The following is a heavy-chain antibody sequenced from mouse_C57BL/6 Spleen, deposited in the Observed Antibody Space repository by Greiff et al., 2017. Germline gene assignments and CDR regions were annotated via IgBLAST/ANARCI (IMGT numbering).Heavy chain of an antibody. CDR3: ARVLGDYLDY. J-gene: IGHJ2*01. V-gene: IGHV5-16*01. D-gene: IGHD4-1*01. CDR1: GYTFSDYY. Sequence: EVKLVQPEGGLVRPGSSVKLSCKASGYTFSDYYMAWVRQVPEQGLEWIANINSDGSSTYYLETLKGRVIFSVDNSSSTPYLQMSSLKSEDTAAYYCARVLGDYLDYWGQGTTLTVSS. CDR2: INSDGSST.